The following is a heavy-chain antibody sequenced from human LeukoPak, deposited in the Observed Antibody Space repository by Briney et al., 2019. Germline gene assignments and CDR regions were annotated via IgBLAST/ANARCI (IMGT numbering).Heavy chain of an antibody. CDR1: GYTFTSYD. CDR2: MNPNSGNT. V-gene: IGHV1-8*01. CDR3: ARGSGSIYYYYGMDV. D-gene: IGHD1-26*01. Sequence: GASVKVSCKASGYTFTSYDVNWVRQATGQGLEWMGWMNPNSGNTGYAQKFQGRVTMTRNTSISTAYMELSSLRSEDTAVYYCARGSGSIYYYYGMDVWGQGTLVTVSS. J-gene: IGHJ6*02.